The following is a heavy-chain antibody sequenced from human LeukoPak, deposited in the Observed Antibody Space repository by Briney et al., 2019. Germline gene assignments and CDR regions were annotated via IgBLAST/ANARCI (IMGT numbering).Heavy chain of an antibody. J-gene: IGHJ6*02. CDR2: INPSGGST. CDR3: AREGSSSWHFTSYYYYGMDV. Sequence: ASVKVSCKASGHTFTSYYMHWVRQAPGQGLEWMGIINPSGGSTSYAQKFQGRVTMTRDTSTSTVYMELSSLRSEDTAVYYCAREGSSSWHFTSYYYYGMDVWGQGTTVTVSS. V-gene: IGHV1-46*01. D-gene: IGHD6-13*01. CDR1: GHTFTSYY.